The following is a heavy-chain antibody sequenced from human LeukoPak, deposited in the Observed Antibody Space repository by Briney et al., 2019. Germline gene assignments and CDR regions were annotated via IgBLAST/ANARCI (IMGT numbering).Heavy chain of an antibody. D-gene: IGHD5/OR15-5a*01. V-gene: IGHV3-23*01. CDR1: GFTFSSYA. J-gene: IGHJ4*02. CDR2: IGGNSGST. CDR3: AKGNGVYGRYYFDY. Sequence: GGSLRLSCAASGFTFSSYAMSWVRQAPGKGLEWVSAIGGNSGSTYYAGSVKGRFTISRDNSRDTLYLQMNSLRAEDTAVYYCAKGNGVYGRYYFDYWGQGTLVTVSS.